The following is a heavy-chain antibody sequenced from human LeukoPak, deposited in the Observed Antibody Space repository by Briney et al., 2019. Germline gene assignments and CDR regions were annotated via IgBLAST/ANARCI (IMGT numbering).Heavy chain of an antibody. D-gene: IGHD4-17*01. CDR3: ARSHDYGDLPYYYYMDV. Sequence: SETLSLTCTVSGGSISSYYWSWIRQPPGKGLEWIGYIYYSGSTNYNPSLKSRVTISVDTSKNQFSLKLSSVTAADTAVYYCARSHDYGDLPYYYYMDVWGKGTTVTVSS. CDR1: GGSISSYY. V-gene: IGHV4-59*01. CDR2: IYYSGST. J-gene: IGHJ6*03.